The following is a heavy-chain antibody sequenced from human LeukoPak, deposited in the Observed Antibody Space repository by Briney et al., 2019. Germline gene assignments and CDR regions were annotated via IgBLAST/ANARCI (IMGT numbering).Heavy chain of an antibody. D-gene: IGHD7-27*01. CDR3: ARDDNWGFDY. V-gene: IGHV3-23*01. J-gene: IGHJ4*02. CDR1: GITLSNYG. Sequence: GGSLRLSCAVSGITLSNYGMSWVRQAPGKGLEWVAGLSGSGGGTNYADSVKGRFTISRDNSKNTLYLQMNSLRAEDTAFYYCARDDNWGFDYWGQGALVTVSS. CDR2: LSGSGGGT.